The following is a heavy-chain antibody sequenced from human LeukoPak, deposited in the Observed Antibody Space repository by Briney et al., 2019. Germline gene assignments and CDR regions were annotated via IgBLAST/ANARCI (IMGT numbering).Heavy chain of an antibody. V-gene: IGHV3-48*03. D-gene: IGHD2-15*01. CDR2: ISRCGSTI. J-gene: IGHJ4*02. Sequence: GGSLRLSCAASGFIFSNYEMNWVRQAPGKGLEWVSYISRCGSTIYYADSVKGRFTISRDNANNSLYLQMNSLRAEDTAIYYCAVPGGMDFWGQGTLVTVSS. CDR3: AVPGGMDF. CDR1: GFIFSNYE.